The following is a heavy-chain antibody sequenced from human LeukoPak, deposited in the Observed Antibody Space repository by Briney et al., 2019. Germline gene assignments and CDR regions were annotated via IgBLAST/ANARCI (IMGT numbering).Heavy chain of an antibody. J-gene: IGHJ4*02. Sequence: PGGSLRLSCAASGFSFSSYGMHWVRQALGKGLEWVAVRRYDGSNKYYADSVEGRFTISRDNSKNTLYLQMNSLRAEDTAVYYCARGRHSSGWTEGYFDYWGQGTLVTVSS. D-gene: IGHD6-19*01. CDR2: RRYDGSNK. CDR1: GFSFSSYG. CDR3: ARGRHSSGWTEGYFDY. V-gene: IGHV3-33*01.